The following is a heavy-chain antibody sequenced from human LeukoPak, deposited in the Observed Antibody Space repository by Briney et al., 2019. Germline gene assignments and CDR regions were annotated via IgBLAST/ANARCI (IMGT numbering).Heavy chain of an antibody. CDR1: GFTFSIYW. V-gene: IGHV3-74*01. J-gene: IGHJ4*02. CDR3: ASPPHLRG. Sequence: VQPGGSLRPSCAASGFTFSIYWMQWVRQAPGKGLVWVSRIESDGSSTSYADSVKGRFTISRDNAKNTLYLQMNSLGAEDTAMYYCASPPHLRGWGQGTLVTVSS. CDR2: IESDGSST.